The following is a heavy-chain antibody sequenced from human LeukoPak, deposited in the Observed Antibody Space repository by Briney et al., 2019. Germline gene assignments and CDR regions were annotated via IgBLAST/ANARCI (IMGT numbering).Heavy chain of an antibody. Sequence: GGSLRLSCAASGFTFSSYWMHWVRQAPGKGLVWVSRIKGDGSTRYADSVKGRFTISRDNAKNTVSLQMNSLRAEDTGVYYCARAPSEIGGYYPEYFRHWGQGTLVTVSP. CDR1: GFTFSSYW. D-gene: IGHD3-22*01. V-gene: IGHV3-74*01. J-gene: IGHJ1*01. CDR3: ARAPSEIGGYYPEYFRH. CDR2: IKGDGST.